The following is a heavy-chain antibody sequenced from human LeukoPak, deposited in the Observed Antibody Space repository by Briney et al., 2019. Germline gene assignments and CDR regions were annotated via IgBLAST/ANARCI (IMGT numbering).Heavy chain of an antibody. V-gene: IGHV3-7*01. CDR3: AVVTVY. D-gene: IGHD3-22*01. Sequence: GGSLRLSCAASGFTLSSYWMSWVRQAPGKGLEWVANIKQDGSEKYYVDFVKGRLTISRDNAKNSLYLQMNSLRAEDTAVYYCAVVTVYWGQGTLVTVSS. CDR1: GFTLSSYW. CDR2: IKQDGSEK. J-gene: IGHJ4*02.